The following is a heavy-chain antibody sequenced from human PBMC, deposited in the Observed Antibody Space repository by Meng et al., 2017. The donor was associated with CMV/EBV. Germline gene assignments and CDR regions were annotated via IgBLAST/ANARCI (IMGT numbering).Heavy chain of an antibody. CDR2: MNPNSGNT. Sequence: ASVKVSCKAPGYTFTSYYMHWVRQATGQGLEWMGWMNPNSGNTGYAQKFQGRVTITRNTSISTAYMELSSLRSEDTAVYYCARDRITMIVVVITVGWALTPPLFIDYWGQGTLVTVSS. CDR1: GYTFTSYY. V-gene: IGHV1-8*03. D-gene: IGHD3-22*01. CDR3: ARDRITMIVVVITVGWALTPPLFIDY. J-gene: IGHJ4*02.